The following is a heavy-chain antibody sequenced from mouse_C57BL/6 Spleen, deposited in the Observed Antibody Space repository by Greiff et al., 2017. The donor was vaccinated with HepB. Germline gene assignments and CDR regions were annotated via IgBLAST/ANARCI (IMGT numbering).Heavy chain of an antibody. D-gene: IGHD3-3*01. CDR1: GYTFTNYW. CDR3: ARAGGQPYFDY. Sequence: VQLQESGAELVRPGTSVKMSCKASGYTFTNYWIGWAKQRPGHGLEWIGDIYPGGGYTNYNEKFKGKATLTADKSSSTAYMQFSSLTSEDSAIYYCARAGGQPYFDYWGQGTTLTVSS. CDR2: IYPGGGYT. J-gene: IGHJ2*01. V-gene: IGHV1-63*01.